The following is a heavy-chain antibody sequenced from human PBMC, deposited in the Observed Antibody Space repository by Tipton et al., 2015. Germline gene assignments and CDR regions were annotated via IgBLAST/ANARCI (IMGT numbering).Heavy chain of an antibody. CDR1: GDSIRNYF. CDR3: ATLDFWMGFDH. D-gene: IGHD3-3*01. Sequence: PGLVKPSETLSLNCSVSGDSIRNYFWSWVRQPAGKGLEWIGRIHRSGTVDYKPSLKSRVTISVDTSKNQFSLKLSSVTAADTAVFYCATLDFWMGFDHWGQGTLVTVSS. V-gene: IGHV4-4*07. J-gene: IGHJ4*02. CDR2: IHRSGTV.